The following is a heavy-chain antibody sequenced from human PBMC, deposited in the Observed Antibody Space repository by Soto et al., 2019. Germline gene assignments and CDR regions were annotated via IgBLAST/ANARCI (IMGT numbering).Heavy chain of an antibody. V-gene: IGHV1-69*02. CDR3: ARNSGTYYGWFDP. Sequence: QVQLGHSGAEVKKPGSSVTVSCKASGGTFSSYTISWVRQAPGKGLEWMGRIIGFVDLTNYTQQFQGRVTITADKSTSTVYMELSSLRSVDTAVDYCARNSGTYYGWFDPWGQGNQVTVSS. D-gene: IGHD1-26*01. CDR1: GGTFSSYT. CDR2: IIGFVDLT. J-gene: IGHJ5*02.